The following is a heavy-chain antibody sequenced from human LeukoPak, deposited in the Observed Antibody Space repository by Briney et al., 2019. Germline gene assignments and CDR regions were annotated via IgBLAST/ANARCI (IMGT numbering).Heavy chain of an antibody. CDR2: IYTSGST. CDR1: GGSISSGSYY. D-gene: IGHD6-13*01. CDR3: ARSGSGSSWYRTLDPFDY. V-gene: IGHV4-61*02. Sequence: PSETLSLTCTVSGGSISSGSYYWSWIRQPAGKGLEWIGRIYTSGSTNYNPSLKSRVTISVDTSKNQFSLKLSSVTAADTAVYYCARSGSGSSWYRTLDPFDYWGQGTLVTVSS. J-gene: IGHJ4*02.